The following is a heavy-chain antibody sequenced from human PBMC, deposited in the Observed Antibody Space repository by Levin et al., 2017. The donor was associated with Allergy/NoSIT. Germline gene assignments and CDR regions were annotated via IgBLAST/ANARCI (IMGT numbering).Heavy chain of an antibody. CDR1: GFTFRNYW. Sequence: SCAASGFTFRNYWMTWVRQAPGKGLEWVANIKEDGRDKYYVDSVKGRFAISRDNYKKSLYLHMSSLRAEDTAVYYCARGVVGDSPGPISYYYFHGLDIWGQGTTVTVSS. CDR2: IKEDGRDK. CDR3: ARGVVGDSPGPISYYYFHGLDI. V-gene: IGHV3-7*01. J-gene: IGHJ6*02. D-gene: IGHD3-10*01.